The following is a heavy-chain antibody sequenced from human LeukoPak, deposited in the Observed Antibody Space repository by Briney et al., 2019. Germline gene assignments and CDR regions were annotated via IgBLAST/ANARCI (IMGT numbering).Heavy chain of an antibody. Sequence: GGSLRLSCAASGFIVSNNFMSWVRQAPGKGLEWVSVLYSAGSTFYVDSVKGRSTISRDNSKNMLFLQMNRLRVEDTAIYYCAGSPWDGIRGVGLDYLDYWGRGTLVTVSS. CDR2: LYSAGST. J-gene: IGHJ4*02. D-gene: IGHD1-26*01. CDR1: GFIVSNNF. V-gene: IGHV3-53*01. CDR3: AGSPWDGIRGVGLDYLDY.